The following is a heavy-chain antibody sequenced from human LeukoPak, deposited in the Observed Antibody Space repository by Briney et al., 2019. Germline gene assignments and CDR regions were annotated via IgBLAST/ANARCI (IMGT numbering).Heavy chain of an antibody. Sequence: GGSLRLSCAASGFTFSSYSMNWVRQAPGKGLEWVSSITSSSSYIYYADSVKGRFTISRDNAKNSLYLQMNSLRAEDTAVYYCARDSTGTTGYWGQGTLVTVSS. CDR3: ARDSTGTTGY. CDR1: GFTFSSYS. J-gene: IGHJ4*02. CDR2: ITSSSSYI. V-gene: IGHV3-21*01. D-gene: IGHD1-1*01.